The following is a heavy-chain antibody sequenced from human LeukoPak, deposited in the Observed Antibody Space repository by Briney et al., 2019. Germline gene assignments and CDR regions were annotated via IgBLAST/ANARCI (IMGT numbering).Heavy chain of an antibody. CDR2: IYYSGST. J-gene: IGHJ4*02. D-gene: IGHD3-3*01. CDR3: ARQALGVDTNFDY. Sequence: SETLSLTCTVSGGSISSYYWSWIRQPPGKGLEWIGYIYYSGSTNYNPSLKSRVTISVDTSKNQFSLKLSSVTAADTAVYYCARQALGVDTNFDYWGQGTLVTVSS. CDR1: GGSISSYY. V-gene: IGHV4-59*01.